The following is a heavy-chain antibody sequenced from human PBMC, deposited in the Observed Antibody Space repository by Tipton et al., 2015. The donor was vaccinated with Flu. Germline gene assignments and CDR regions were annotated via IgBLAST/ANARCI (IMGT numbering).Heavy chain of an antibody. Sequence: GLVKPSETLSLTCTVSGDSITSGPYCWSWIRQHPGKGLEWIGYMCNSGSTYYNPSLKSRVTMSVDTSKNQFSLKVSSVTAADTAVYYCASSSPRITGTTGVLDYWGQGTLVTVSS. D-gene: IGHD1-20*01. CDR1: GDSITSGPYC. J-gene: IGHJ4*02. CDR2: MCNSGST. V-gene: IGHV4-31*03. CDR3: ASSSPRITGTTGVLDY.